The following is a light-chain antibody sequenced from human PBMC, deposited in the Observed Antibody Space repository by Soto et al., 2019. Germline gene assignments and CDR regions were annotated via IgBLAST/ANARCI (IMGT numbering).Light chain of an antibody. Sequence: DIQMTQSPSSLSASVGDRVTITCRARQGVGNYLAWYQQKPGKVPNVLIYGASTLQSEVPARFSGSGFGTVFTLPITSLQPEDVATYYCQKYDSAPFTFGPGTKVDIK. CDR3: QKYDSAPFT. CDR2: GAS. J-gene: IGKJ3*01. CDR1: QGVGNY. V-gene: IGKV1-27*01.